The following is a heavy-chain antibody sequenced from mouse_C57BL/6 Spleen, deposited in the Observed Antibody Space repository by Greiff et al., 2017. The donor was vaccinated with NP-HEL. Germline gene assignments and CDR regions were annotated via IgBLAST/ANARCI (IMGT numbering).Heavy chain of an antibody. CDR3: AREGYRYFDV. CDR2: IYPGDGDT. CDR1: GYAFSSSW. Sequence: VQLQQSGPELVKPGASVKISCKASGYAFSSSWMNWVKQRPGKGLEWIGRIYPGDGDTNYNGKFKGKATLTADKSSSTAYMQLSSLTSEDSAVYFCAREGYRYFDVWGTGTTVTVSS. J-gene: IGHJ1*03. V-gene: IGHV1-82*01.